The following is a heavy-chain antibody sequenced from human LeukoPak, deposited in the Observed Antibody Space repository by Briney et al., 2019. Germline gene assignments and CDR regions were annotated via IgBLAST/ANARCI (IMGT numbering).Heavy chain of an antibody. Sequence: GALVKVSCKASGGTFSSYAISWVRQAPGQGLEWMGRIIPIFGIANYAQKFQGRVTITADKSTSTAYMELSSLRSEDTAVYYCARDGGSGSYRFDYWGQGTLVTVSS. J-gene: IGHJ4*02. CDR2: IIPIFGIA. V-gene: IGHV1-69*04. D-gene: IGHD3-10*01. CDR1: GGTFSSYA. CDR3: ARDGGSGSYRFDY.